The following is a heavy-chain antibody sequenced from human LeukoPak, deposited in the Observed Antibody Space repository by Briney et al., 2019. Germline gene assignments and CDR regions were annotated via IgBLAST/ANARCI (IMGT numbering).Heavy chain of an antibody. J-gene: IGHJ5*02. CDR3: AKDSNYDFWSGYYWGSSAPGNWFDP. D-gene: IGHD3-3*01. V-gene: IGHV3-30*18. CDR2: ISYDGSNK. Sequence: GGSLRLSCAASGFTFSSYGMHWVRQAPGKGLEWVAVISYDGSNKYYADSVKGRFTISRDNSKNTLYLQMNSLRAEDTAVYYCAKDSNYDFWSGYYWGSSAPGNWFDPWGQGTLVTVSS. CDR1: GFTFSSYG.